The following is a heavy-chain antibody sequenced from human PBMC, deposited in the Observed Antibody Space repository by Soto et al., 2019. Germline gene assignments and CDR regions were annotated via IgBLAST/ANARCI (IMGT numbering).Heavy chain of an antibody. D-gene: IGHD6-6*01. V-gene: IGHV1-18*01. Sequence: ASVKVSCKASGYTFTSYGISWVRQAPGQGLEWMGWISAYNGNTNYAQKLQGRVTMTTDTSTSTAYMELRSLRSDDTAVYYCARDPDYSSSPGHGMDVWGQGTTVTVSS. CDR3: ARDPDYSSSPGHGMDV. CDR1: GYTFTSYG. J-gene: IGHJ6*02. CDR2: ISAYNGNT.